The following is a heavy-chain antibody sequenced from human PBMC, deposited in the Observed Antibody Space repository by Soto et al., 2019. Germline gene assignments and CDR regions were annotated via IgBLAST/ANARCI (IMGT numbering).Heavy chain of an antibody. CDR1: GFTFSSYA. J-gene: IGHJ3*02. CDR3: AKAEYTSSWYGAFDI. V-gene: IGHV3-23*01. Sequence: EVQLLESGGGLVQPGGSLRLSCAASGFTFSSYAMTWVRQAPGKGLDWVSSISSSGGSTYYADSVKGRFTISRDNSKNTLFLQMNSLRAEDTAVYYCAKAEYTSSWYGAFDIWGQGTLVTVSS. CDR2: ISSSGGST. D-gene: IGHD6-13*01.